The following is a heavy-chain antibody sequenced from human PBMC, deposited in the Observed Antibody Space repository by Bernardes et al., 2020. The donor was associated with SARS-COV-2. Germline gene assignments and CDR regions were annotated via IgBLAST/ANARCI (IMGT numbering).Heavy chain of an antibody. CDR2: MHHSGST. D-gene: IGHD3-16*01. Sequence: TLSLTCAVYGGSLTNYYWSWIRQSPGKGLEWIGEMHHSGSTLYNPSLESRVTISIDTSKEQFSLSLRSLTAADTAVYYCAGGRGFTWGNGLEWGQGTLVTVSS. CDR3: AGGRGFTWGNGLE. J-gene: IGHJ4*02. V-gene: IGHV4-34*01. CDR1: GGSLTNYY.